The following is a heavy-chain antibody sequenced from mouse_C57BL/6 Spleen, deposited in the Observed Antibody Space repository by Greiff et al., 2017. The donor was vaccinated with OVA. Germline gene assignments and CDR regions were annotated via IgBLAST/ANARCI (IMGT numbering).Heavy chain of an antibody. CDR3: AREGTARFAY. D-gene: IGHD3-3*01. J-gene: IGHJ3*01. V-gene: IGHV3-6*01. CDR2: ISYDGSN. CDR1: GYSITSGYY. Sequence: EVQRVESGPGLVKPSQSLSLTCSVTGYSITSGYYWNWIRQFPGNKLEWMGYISYDGSNNYNPSLKNRISITRDTSKNQFFLKLNSVTTEDTATYYCAREGTARFAYWGQGTLVTVSA.